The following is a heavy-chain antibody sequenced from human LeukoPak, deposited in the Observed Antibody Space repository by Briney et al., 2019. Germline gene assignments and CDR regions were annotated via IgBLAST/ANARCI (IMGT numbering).Heavy chain of an antibody. Sequence: PGGSLRLSCAASGFTFSDYYMSWIRQAPGKGLEWVSYISSSSSYTNYADSVKGRFTISRDNAKNSLYLQMNSLRAEDTAVYYCARTIQLWAEVDYWGQGTLVTVSS. J-gene: IGHJ4*02. V-gene: IGHV3-11*03. CDR2: ISSSSSYT. CDR3: ARTIQLWAEVDY. D-gene: IGHD5-18*01. CDR1: GFTFSDYY.